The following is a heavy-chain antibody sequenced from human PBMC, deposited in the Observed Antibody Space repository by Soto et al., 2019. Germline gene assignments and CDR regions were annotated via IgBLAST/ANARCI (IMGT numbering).Heavy chain of an antibody. J-gene: IGHJ4*02. Sequence: ETLSLTCTVSGVSISSYYWSWVRQAPGKGLEWVSAISGSGGSTYYADSVKGRFTISRDNSKNTLYLQMNSLRAEDTAVYYCARDKITGLFDYWGQGTLVTVSS. V-gene: IGHV3-23*01. CDR3: ARDKITGLFDY. CDR1: GVSISSYY. D-gene: IGHD2-8*02. CDR2: ISGSGGST.